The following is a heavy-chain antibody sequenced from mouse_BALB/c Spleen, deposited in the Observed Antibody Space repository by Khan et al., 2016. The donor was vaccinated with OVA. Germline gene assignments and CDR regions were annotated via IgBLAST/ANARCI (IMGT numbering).Heavy chain of an antibody. D-gene: IGHD2-14*01. J-gene: IGHJ3*01. Sequence: EVQLQESGPSLVQPSQTLSLTCSVTGDSISSGYWSWIRKFPGNKLEYMGYMISSGYTYYNPSLKSRIPITRHTSKNQYYLQLNSVTTEDTATYYCARSTYRDAVAYWGQGTLVTVSA. CDR1: GDSISSGY. CDR3: ARSTYRDAVAY. V-gene: IGHV3-8*02. CDR2: MISSGYT.